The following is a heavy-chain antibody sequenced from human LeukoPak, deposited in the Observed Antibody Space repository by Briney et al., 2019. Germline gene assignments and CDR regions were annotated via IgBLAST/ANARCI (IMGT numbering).Heavy chain of an antibody. J-gene: IGHJ4*02. Sequence: GGSLRLSCAASGFTFRSYWMSWVRQAPGKGLEWVANIKHDGSEKYYVDSVKGRFTISRDNAKDSLYLQMNSLRAQDTAVYYCARANSLGYWGQGTLVTVSS. V-gene: IGHV3-7*01. CDR3: ARANSLGY. CDR1: GFTFRSYW. D-gene: IGHD2/OR15-2a*01. CDR2: IKHDGSEK.